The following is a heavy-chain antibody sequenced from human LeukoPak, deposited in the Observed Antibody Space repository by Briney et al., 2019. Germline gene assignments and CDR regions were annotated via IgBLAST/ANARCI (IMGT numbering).Heavy chain of an antibody. V-gene: IGHV1-18*01. CDR3: ARGNHYYDSSGYFGWYLDI. Sequence: GASVKLSCKASGYTFSSYGISWVRQAPGQGLECMGWISAFNGNTYYAQKFQGRVTMTTETSTGTVYMELRSLKSDDSAVYYCARGNHYYDSSGYFGWYLDIGGRGTLVTVSS. CDR2: ISAFNGNT. D-gene: IGHD3-22*01. J-gene: IGHJ2*01. CDR1: GYTFSSYG.